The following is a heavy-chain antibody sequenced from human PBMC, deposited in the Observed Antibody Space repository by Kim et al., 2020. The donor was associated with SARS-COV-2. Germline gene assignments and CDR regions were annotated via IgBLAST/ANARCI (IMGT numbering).Heavy chain of an antibody. CDR2: IYGDERT. V-gene: IGHV3-53*01. D-gene: IGHD1-1*01. CDR1: VSRDY. J-gene: IGHJ4*02. Sequence: GGSLRLSCTASVSRDYMSWVRQSPRRGLEWVAIIYGDERTFYSESVRGRFIISRGYSKNTLYLEMNNVNSYDTAVYYCVTSPWANNADYWGQGTLATVTS. CDR3: VTSPWANNADY.